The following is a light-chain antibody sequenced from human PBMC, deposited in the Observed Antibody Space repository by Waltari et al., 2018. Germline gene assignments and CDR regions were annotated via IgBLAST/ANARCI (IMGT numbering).Light chain of an antibody. J-gene: IGKJ2*01. CDR1: QNINTN. V-gene: IGKV1-39*01. Sequence: DMQMKQSPSSLSASVGDRITISCRASQNINTNINWYQQKPGKAPKLLIYAAINLQSGVPARFRGSGSGTDFSLTISSLQPEDSATYYCQQTYSTSLFGQGTKLEIK. CDR3: QQTYSTSL. CDR2: AAI.